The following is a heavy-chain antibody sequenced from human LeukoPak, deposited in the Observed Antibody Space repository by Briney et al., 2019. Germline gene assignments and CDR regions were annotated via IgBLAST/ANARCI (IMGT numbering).Heavy chain of an antibody. CDR1: GFTFSSYG. J-gene: IGHJ5*02. CDR3: AKDVRPMLRGVIRWFDP. Sequence: GGSVRLSCAASGFTFSSYGMHWVGPAPGRGLDGVAFIRYEGSNKYYADSVKDRCTISRDNSKNTLYLQMNSQRAEDTYGCYCAKDVRPMLRGVIRWFDPWGQGTLVTVSS. D-gene: IGHD3-10*01. CDR2: IRYEGSNK. V-gene: IGHV3-30*02.